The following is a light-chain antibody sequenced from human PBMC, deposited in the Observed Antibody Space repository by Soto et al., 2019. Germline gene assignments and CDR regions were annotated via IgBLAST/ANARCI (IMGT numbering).Light chain of an antibody. CDR2: KAS. V-gene: IGKV1-5*03. Sequence: DIQMTQSPSSLSASVGDRVTISCRASQSININLNWYQQRPGKAPNLLIYKASSLRAGVPSRFSGSGSGTEFTLSISSLQPDDFATYYCQQYNDFSALTCGGGTKVEIK. CDR3: QQYNDFSALT. CDR1: QSININ. J-gene: IGKJ4*01.